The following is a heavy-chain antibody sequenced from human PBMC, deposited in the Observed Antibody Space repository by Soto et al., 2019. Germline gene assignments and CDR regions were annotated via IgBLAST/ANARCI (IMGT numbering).Heavy chain of an antibody. V-gene: IGHV1-69*13. Sequence: SVKMSCRASGGTFSTCAISWVRQAPAAGLEWRGGMISIFGTSTYAQKFHGSDAITSAESTSTADMELCSPMSADAAVYYCSSGIAVVSASTYCSDNWGQGTMVTVSS. CDR1: GGTFSTCA. D-gene: IGHD2-21*01. CDR3: SSGIAVVSASTYCSDN. CDR2: MISIFGTS. J-gene: IGHJ4*01.